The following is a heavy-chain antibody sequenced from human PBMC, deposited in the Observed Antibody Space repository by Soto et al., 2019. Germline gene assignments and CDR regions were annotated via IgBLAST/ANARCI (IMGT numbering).Heavy chain of an antibody. CDR1: GFTFSNFA. J-gene: IGHJ6*02. V-gene: IGHV3-30*03. CDR3: ARPEYSSSSYGMDV. Sequence: PGGSLRLSCAASGFTFSNFAMHWVRQAPGKGLEWVTVISYDGNNRYYTDSVKGRFTISRDNSQNTLYLQMNSLRAEDTAVYYCARPEYSSSSYGMDVWGQGTTVTVSS. D-gene: IGHD6-6*01. CDR2: ISYDGNNR.